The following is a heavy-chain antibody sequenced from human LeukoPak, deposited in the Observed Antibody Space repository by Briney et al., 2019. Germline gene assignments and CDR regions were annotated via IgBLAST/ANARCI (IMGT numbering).Heavy chain of an antibody. CDR3: ASGQGYDAFDI. CDR2: ISSSSSYI. CDR1: GFTFSGSA. Sequence: GGSLRLSCAASGFTFSGSAMHWVRQAPGKGLEWVSSISSSSSYIYYADSVKGRFTISRDNAKNSLYLQMNSLRAEDTAVYYCASGQGYDAFDIWGQGTMVTVSS. V-gene: IGHV3-21*01. D-gene: IGHD3-22*01. J-gene: IGHJ3*02.